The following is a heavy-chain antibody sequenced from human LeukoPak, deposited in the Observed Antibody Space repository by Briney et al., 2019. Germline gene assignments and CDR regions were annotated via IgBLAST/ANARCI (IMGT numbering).Heavy chain of an antibody. CDR1: GGSFSGYY. J-gene: IGHJ4*02. D-gene: IGHD6-6*01. CDR2: INHSGST. Sequence: SEALSLTCAVYGGSFSGYYWSWIRQPPGKGLEWIGEINHSGSTNYNPSLKSRVTISVDTSKNQFSLKLSSVTAADTAVYFCARRHVEYSSSSDPYYFDYWGQGTLVTVSS. CDR3: ARRHVEYSSSSDPYYFDY. V-gene: IGHV4-34*01.